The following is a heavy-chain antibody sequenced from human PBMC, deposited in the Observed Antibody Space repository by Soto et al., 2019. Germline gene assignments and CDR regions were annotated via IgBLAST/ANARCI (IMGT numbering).Heavy chain of an antibody. Sequence: GGSLRLSCAASGFTFSSYGMHWVRQAPGKGLEWVAVISYDGSNKYYADSVKGRFTISRDNSKNTLYLQMNSLRAEDTAVYYCAKDRRIYSSSSTGYYYYGMDVWGQGTTVTVSS. CDR3: AKDRRIYSSSSTGYYYYGMDV. J-gene: IGHJ6*02. D-gene: IGHD6-6*01. V-gene: IGHV3-30*18. CDR1: GFTFSSYG. CDR2: ISYDGSNK.